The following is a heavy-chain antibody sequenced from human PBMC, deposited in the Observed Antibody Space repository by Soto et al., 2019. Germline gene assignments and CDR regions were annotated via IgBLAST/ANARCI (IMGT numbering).Heavy chain of an antibody. D-gene: IGHD2-2*02. Sequence: EVQLVESGGGLVQPGRSLRLSCAASGFTFDDYAMHWFRLAPGKGLEWVSGISWNSANRDYADSVKGRFTISRDNAKNSLYLQMNSLRAEDTALYYCAKDITPGYCSITSCYMGMDVWGQGITVTVS. CDR1: GFTFDDYA. J-gene: IGHJ6*01. CDR2: ISWNSANR. V-gene: IGHV3-9*01. CDR3: AKDITPGYCSITSCYMGMDV.